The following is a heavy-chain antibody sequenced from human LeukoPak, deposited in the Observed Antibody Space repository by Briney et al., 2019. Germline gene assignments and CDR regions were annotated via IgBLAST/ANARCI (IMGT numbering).Heavy chain of an antibody. J-gene: IGHJ1*01. CDR3: GKASLSMVRGVIIRYFQH. CDR1: GFTFSSYA. CDR2: ISGSGGST. Sequence: GGSLRLSCAASGFTFSSYAMSWVRQAPGKGLEWVSAISGSGGSTYYADSVKGRFTISRDNSKNTLYLQMNSLRAEDTAVYYCGKASLSMVRGVIIRYFQHWGQGTLVTVSS. V-gene: IGHV3-23*01. D-gene: IGHD3-10*01.